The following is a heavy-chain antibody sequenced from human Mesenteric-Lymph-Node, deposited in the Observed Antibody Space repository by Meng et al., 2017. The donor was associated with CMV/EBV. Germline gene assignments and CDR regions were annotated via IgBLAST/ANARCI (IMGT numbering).Heavy chain of an antibody. V-gene: IGHV3-21*01. Sequence: GGSLRLSCAVSGFTVSSNYMTWVRQAPGKGLEWVSSINSGSSFIDYSDSVRGRFTVSRDNAKNSLVLQMSSLRAEDTAIYYCARDHYEAYDIWGQGTMVTVSS. CDR2: INSGSSFI. CDR1: GFTVSSNY. J-gene: IGHJ3*02. CDR3: ARDHYEAYDI.